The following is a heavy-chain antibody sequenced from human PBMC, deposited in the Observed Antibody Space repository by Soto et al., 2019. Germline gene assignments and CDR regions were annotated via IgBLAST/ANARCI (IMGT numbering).Heavy chain of an antibody. Sequence: EVQLVESGGGLVQPGGSLTLSCAASGFTFSNYWMTWVRQAPGKGLEWVANIKQDGGEKYYVDSVKGRFTISRNNAKNSLYLQMNSLRAEDTAVYYCARVIRFSFNWFDFWGQGTLVTVSS. D-gene: IGHD2-21*01. CDR3: ARVIRFSFNWFDF. V-gene: IGHV3-7*01. CDR2: IKQDGGEK. J-gene: IGHJ5*01. CDR1: GFTFSNYW.